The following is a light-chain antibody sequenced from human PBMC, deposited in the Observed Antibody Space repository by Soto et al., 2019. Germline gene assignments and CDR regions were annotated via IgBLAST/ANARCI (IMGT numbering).Light chain of an antibody. V-gene: IGKV1-12*01. J-gene: IGKJ2*01. Sequence: IQMTQSPSFVSASIGDRVTITCRASQNIDNWLAWYQQKPGRAPKLLISGASTLQAGVPSRFGASGSGTEFTLTISSLQPEDFATYYCQQADRFPHTFGQGTKLEIK. CDR3: QQADRFPHT. CDR1: QNIDNW. CDR2: GAS.